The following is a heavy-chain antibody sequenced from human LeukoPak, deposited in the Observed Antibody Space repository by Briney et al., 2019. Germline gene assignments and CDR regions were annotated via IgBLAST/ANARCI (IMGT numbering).Heavy chain of an antibody. Sequence: GGSLRLSCAASGFTFGSYAMHWVRQAPGKGLEWVAVISYDGSNKYYADSVKGRFTISRDNSKNTLYLQMNSLRAEDTAVYYCARNLGGSYFDYWGQGTLVTVSS. D-gene: IGHD3-16*01. CDR2: ISYDGSNK. CDR1: GFTFGSYA. J-gene: IGHJ4*02. V-gene: IGHV3-30*01. CDR3: ARNLGGSYFDY.